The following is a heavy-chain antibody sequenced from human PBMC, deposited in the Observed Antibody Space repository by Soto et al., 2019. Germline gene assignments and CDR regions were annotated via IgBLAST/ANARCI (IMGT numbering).Heavy chain of an antibody. Sequence: PSETLSLPCPVSGGPFRSYSGSWIRQPPGKGLEWIGYIYFSGSTNYNPALKSRVTISIDTSKNHFSLKLNSVTAADTAVYYCARDGMGATTYYYYGMDVWGQGTTVTVSS. CDR2: IYFSGST. CDR3: ARDGMGATTYYYYGMDV. D-gene: IGHD1-26*01. V-gene: IGHV4-59*01. CDR1: GGPFRSYS. J-gene: IGHJ6*02.